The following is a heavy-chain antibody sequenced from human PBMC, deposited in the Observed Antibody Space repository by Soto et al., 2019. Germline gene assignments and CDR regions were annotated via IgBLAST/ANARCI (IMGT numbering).Heavy chain of an antibody. J-gene: IGHJ6*02. D-gene: IGHD6-13*01. CDR2: FDPEDGET. CDR1: GYTLTELS. V-gene: IGHV1-24*01. CDR3: ATDPLPVLAAAGPHNYYGMDV. Sequence: ASVKVSCKVSGYTLTELSMHWVRQAPGKGLEWMGGFDPEDGETIYAQKFQGRVTMTEDTSTDTAYMGLSSLRSEDTAVYYCATDPLPVLAAAGPHNYYGMDVWGQGTTVTVSS.